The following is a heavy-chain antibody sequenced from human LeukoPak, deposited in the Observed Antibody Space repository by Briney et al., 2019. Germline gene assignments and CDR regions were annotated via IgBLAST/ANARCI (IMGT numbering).Heavy chain of an antibody. V-gene: IGHV1-18*01. J-gene: IGHJ5*02. CDR2: ISAYNGNT. D-gene: IGHD2-2*01. Sequence: ASVKVSCKASGYTFTSYGISWVRQAPGHGLEWMGWISAYNGNTNYAQKLQGRVTMTTDTSTSTAYMELRSLRSDDTAVYYCARDPTQALSCSSTSCYNWFDPWGQGTLVTVSS. CDR3: ARDPTQALSCSSTSCYNWFDP. CDR1: GYTFTSYG.